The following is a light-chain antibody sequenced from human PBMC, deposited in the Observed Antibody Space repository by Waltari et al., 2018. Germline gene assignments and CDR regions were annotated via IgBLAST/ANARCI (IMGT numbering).Light chain of an antibody. J-gene: IGLJ3*02. CDR3: SSYSSGSARWV. CDR1: SRDVGGYNY. V-gene: IGLV2-14*01. Sequence: QSALTQPASVSGSPGQFITISCTGPSRDVGGYNYVSWYQQHSNKAPKVMIYEVFNRPSGVSNRFSGSKSGNTASLTISGLQADDEADYYCSSYSSGSARWVFGGGTKLTVL. CDR2: EVF.